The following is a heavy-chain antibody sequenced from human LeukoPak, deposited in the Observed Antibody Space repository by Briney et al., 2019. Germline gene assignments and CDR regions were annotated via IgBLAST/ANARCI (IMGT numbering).Heavy chain of an antibody. CDR3: ARDSGSQALDY. CDR1: GGSISSYY. J-gene: IGHJ4*02. CDR2: IYYSGST. V-gene: IGHV4-59*12. D-gene: IGHD3-10*01. Sequence: SETLSLTCTVSGGSISSYYWSWIRQPPGKGLEWIGYIYYSGSTNYNPSLKSRVTISVDTSKNQFSLKLSSVTAADTAVYYCARDSGSQALDYWGQGTLVTVSS.